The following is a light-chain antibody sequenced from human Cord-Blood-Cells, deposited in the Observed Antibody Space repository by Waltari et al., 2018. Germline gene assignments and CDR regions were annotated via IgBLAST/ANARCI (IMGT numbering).Light chain of an antibody. CDR3: GADHGSGSNFVYV. CDR1: SGYSTYK. CDR2: VGTGGIVG. J-gene: IGLJ1*01. V-gene: IGLV9-49*01. Sequence: QPVLTQPPSASASLGASVTLPCTLRSGYSTYKVDRYHQRPGKGPRFVMRVGTGGIVGSKGDGIPDRFSVLGSGLNRYLTIKNIQEEDESDYHCGADHGSGSNFVYVFGTGTKVTVL.